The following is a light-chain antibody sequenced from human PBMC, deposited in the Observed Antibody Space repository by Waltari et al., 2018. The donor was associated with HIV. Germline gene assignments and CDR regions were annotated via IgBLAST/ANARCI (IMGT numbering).Light chain of an antibody. J-gene: IGLJ3*02. CDR3: AAWDDSLNGWV. CDR1: SSTIGCYT. V-gene: IGLV1-44*01. CDR2: SNN. Sequence: QSVLTQPPSASGTPGPRVTISCSGSSSTIGCYTVNWYQQLPGTAPKLLIYSNNQRPSGVPDRFSGSKSGTSASLAISGLQSEDEADYYCAAWDDSLNGWVFGGGTKLTVL.